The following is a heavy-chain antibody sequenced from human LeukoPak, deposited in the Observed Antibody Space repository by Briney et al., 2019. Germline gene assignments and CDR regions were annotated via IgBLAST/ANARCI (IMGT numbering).Heavy chain of an antibody. CDR2: IRYDGSNK. CDR3: ARVGAVADSFDY. V-gene: IGHV3-30*02. J-gene: IGHJ4*02. Sequence: GGSLRLSCAASGFTFSSYGMHWVRQAPGKGLEWVAFIRYDGSNKYYADSVKGRFTISRDNAKNSLYLQMNSLRAEDTAVYYCARVGAVADSFDYWGQGTLVTVSS. CDR1: GFTFSSYG. D-gene: IGHD6-19*01.